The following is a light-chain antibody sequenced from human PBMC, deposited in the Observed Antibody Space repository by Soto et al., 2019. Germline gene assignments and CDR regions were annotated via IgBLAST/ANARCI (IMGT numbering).Light chain of an antibody. J-gene: IGLJ3*02. CDR1: SSDVGAYNY. CDR2: DVS. Sequence: QSALTQPPSASGSPGQSVTISCTGTSSDVGAYNYVSWFQQHPGKAPKFVIFDVSERPSGVPDRFSGSKSSNTAYLTVSGLQAEDEADYYCCSHAGSNTLFGGGTKLTVL. CDR3: CSHAGSNTL. V-gene: IGLV2-8*01.